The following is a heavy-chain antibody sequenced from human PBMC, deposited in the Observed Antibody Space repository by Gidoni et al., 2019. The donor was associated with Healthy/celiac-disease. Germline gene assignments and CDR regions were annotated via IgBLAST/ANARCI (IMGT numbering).Heavy chain of an antibody. CDR2: IYYSGST. J-gene: IGHJ4*02. CDR3: ARGNSFEGYYFDY. Sequence: QLQLQESGPGLVKPSETLSLTCNVSGGSISSSSYYWGWIRQPPGKGLEWIGSIYYSGSTYYHPSLKSRVTISVDTSKNQFSLKLSSVTAADTAVYYCARGNSFEGYYFDYWGQGTLVTVSS. D-gene: IGHD4-4*01. CDR1: GGSISSSSYY. V-gene: IGHV4-39*01.